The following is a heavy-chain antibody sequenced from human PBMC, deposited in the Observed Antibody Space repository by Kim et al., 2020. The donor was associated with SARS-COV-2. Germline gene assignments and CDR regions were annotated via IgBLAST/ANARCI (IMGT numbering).Heavy chain of an antibody. V-gene: IGHV1-69*13. CDR2: IIPIFGTA. D-gene: IGHD3-3*01. CDR1: GGTFSSYA. CDR3: ARELRIFGVVIIPGAFDI. Sequence: SVKVSCKASGGTFSSYAISWVRQAPGQGLEWMGGIIPIFGTANYAQKFQGRVTITADESTSTAYMELSSLRSEDTAVYYCARELRIFGVVIIPGAFDIWGQGTMVTVSS. J-gene: IGHJ3*02.